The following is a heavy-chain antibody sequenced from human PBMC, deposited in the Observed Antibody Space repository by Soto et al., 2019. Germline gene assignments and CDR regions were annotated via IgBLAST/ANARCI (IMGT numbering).Heavy chain of an antibody. CDR3: ARELQGLYYFDY. J-gene: IGHJ4*02. V-gene: IGHV1-3*01. CDR1: EYTFSSYT. CDR2: INAGNGDS. D-gene: IGHD4-4*01. Sequence: ASVKVSCKASEYTFSSYTLHWVRQAPGQRLEWMGWINAGNGDSKYSQKFQGRVSISRDTSASTASMELSSLASEDTAVYYCARELQGLYYFDYWGQGTLVTVSS.